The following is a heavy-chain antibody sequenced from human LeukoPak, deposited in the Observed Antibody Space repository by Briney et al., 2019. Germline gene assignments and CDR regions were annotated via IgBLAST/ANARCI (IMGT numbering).Heavy chain of an antibody. V-gene: IGHV5-51*01. CDR2: IYPGDSDT. Sequence: GESLKISCKGSGYSFTSYWIGWVRQMPGKGLEWMGIIYPGDSDTRYSPSFQVQVTISADKSISTAYLQWSSLKASDTAMYYCARHPNYYDSSGYYSAYYFDYWGQGTLVTVSS. D-gene: IGHD3-22*01. J-gene: IGHJ4*02. CDR3: ARHPNYYDSSGYYSAYYFDY. CDR1: GYSFTSYW.